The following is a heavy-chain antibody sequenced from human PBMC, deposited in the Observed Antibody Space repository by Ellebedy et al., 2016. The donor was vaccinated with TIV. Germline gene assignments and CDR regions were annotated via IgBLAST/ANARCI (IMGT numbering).Heavy chain of an antibody. J-gene: IGHJ2*01. V-gene: IGHV3-33*01. CDR2: IWHDGSNE. D-gene: IGHD4-17*01. CDR1: GFTFRSYG. Sequence: GESLKISCAASGFTFRSYGMHWVRQAPGKGLEWVAVIWHDGSNEYYADSVKGRFTISRDNSKNTLHLQMNSLRAEDTAVYYCAREDGDHWYFDLWGRGTLVTVSS. CDR3: AREDGDHWYFDL.